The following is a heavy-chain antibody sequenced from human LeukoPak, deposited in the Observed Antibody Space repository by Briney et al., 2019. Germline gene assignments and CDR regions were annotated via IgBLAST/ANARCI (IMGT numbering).Heavy chain of an antibody. CDR1: GDSINIYY. D-gene: IGHD4-17*01. CDR2: ISTSGYT. V-gene: IGHV4-4*07. CDR3: AREFGYAVTSLDY. Sequence: SETLSLTCTVSGDSINIYYWSWIRQPAGKGLEWIGHISTSGYTNYNPSLKSRVTISVDTSKNQFSLKLSSVTAADTAVYYCAREFGYAVTSLDYWGQGTLVTVSS. J-gene: IGHJ4*02.